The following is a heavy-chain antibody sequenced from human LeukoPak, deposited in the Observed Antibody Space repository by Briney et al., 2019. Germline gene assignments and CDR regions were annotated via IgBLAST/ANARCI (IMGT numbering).Heavy chain of an antibody. J-gene: IGHJ4*02. D-gene: IGHD5-18*01. CDR2: IYSGGST. CDR3: ARVRSYGTFDY. CDR1: GFTVSSNY. V-gene: IGHV3-53*01. Sequence: GGSLRLSCAASGFTVSSNYMSWVRQAPGKGLEWVSVIYSGGSTYYADSVKGRFTISSHNSKNTLYLQMNSLRAEDTAVYYCARVRSYGTFDYWGQGTLVTVSS.